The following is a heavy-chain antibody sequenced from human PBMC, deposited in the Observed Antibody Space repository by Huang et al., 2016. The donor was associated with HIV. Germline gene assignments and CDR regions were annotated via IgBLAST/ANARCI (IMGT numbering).Heavy chain of an antibody. CDR3: ATSTPDVGAGVLRSAFDI. J-gene: IGHJ3*02. D-gene: IGHD2-15*01. CDR1: GYTVSELS. Sequence: QVQLVESGAELKKPGASVRVSCKVSGYTVSELSLHWVRRAPEKGLEWMVGFDPEEGETSYAQRLQGRVPMTEDTSTDTAYMERSSLRPEDTAVYYCATSTPDVGAGVLRSAFDIWGQGTMVTVSS. CDR2: FDPEEGET. V-gene: IGHV1-24*01.